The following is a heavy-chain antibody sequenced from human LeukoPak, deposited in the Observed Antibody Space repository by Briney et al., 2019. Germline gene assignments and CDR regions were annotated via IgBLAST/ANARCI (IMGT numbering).Heavy chain of an antibody. CDR2: INHSGST. D-gene: IGHD2-21*02. CDR1: GGSFSGYY. Sequence: PSETLSLTCAVYGGSFSGYYWSWIRQPPGKGLEWIGEINHSGSTNYNPSLKSRVTISVDTSKNQFSLKLSSVTAADTAVYYCARGHWNMVTGRTNWFDPWGQGTLVTVSS. V-gene: IGHV4-34*01. J-gene: IGHJ5*02. CDR3: ARGHWNMVTGRTNWFDP.